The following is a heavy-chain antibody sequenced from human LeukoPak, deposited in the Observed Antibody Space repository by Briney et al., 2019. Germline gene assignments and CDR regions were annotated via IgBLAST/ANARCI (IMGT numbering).Heavy chain of an antibody. Sequence: ASVKVSCKASGYTFTGYYMHWVRQAPGQGLEWMGWINPNSGGTNYAQKFQGRVTMTEDTSTDTAYMELSSLRSEDTAVYYCATVSQLERRGFDYWGQGTLVTVSS. D-gene: IGHD1-1*01. CDR2: INPNSGGT. V-gene: IGHV1-2*02. J-gene: IGHJ4*02. CDR3: ATVSQLERRGFDY. CDR1: GYTFTGYY.